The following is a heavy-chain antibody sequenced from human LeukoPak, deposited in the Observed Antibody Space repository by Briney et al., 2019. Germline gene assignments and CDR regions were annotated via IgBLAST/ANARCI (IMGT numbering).Heavy chain of an antibody. CDR1: GGSFSGYY. J-gene: IGHJ4*02. V-gene: IGHV4-34*01. D-gene: IGHD3-16*02. CDR2: INHSGST. CDR3: ARQTFGGVIKY. Sequence: PSETLSLTCAVYGGSFSGYYWSWIRQPPGKGLEWIGEINHSGSTNYTSSLKSRVTLSVDMSKNQFSLKLSSVTAADTAVYYCARQTFGGVIKYWGQGTLVTVSS.